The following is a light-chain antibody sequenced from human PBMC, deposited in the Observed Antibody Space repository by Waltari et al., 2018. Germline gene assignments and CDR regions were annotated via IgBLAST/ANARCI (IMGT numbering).Light chain of an antibody. J-gene: IGLJ1*01. Sequence: QSALTQPASVSGSPGQSITISCTGTSSAVGRFDYVSWYQQHPGKALKLVIYDVSDRPSGISDRFSGSKSAKTASLTISGRQAEDEADYYCCSYTRSSTPFVFGSGTKVTVL. CDR1: SSAVGRFDY. V-gene: IGLV2-14*03. CDR3: CSYTRSSTPFV. CDR2: DVS.